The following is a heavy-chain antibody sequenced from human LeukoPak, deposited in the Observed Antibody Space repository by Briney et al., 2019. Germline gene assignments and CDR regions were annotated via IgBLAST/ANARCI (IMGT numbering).Heavy chain of an antibody. D-gene: IGHD3-10*01. CDR2: IYRSGSA. V-gene: IGHV4-38-2*01. J-gene: IGHJ3*01. Sequence: SETLSLTCAVSGYSINTGYYWGWIRQPPGKGLERIGSIYRSGSAYYNPPLESRVTVSVDTSKNQFSLRLTSVTAADTAVYFCARHYLQPGAFDVWGQGTLVTVSS. CDR1: GYSINTGYY. CDR3: ARHYLQPGAFDV.